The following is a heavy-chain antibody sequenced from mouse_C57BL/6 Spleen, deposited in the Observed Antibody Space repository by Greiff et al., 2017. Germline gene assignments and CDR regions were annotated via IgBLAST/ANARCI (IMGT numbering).Heavy chain of an antibody. CDR1: GFNIKDYY. CDR3: AIPRSSYVGYFDV. D-gene: IGHD1-1*01. CDR2: IDPEDGAT. J-gene: IGHJ1*03. V-gene: IGHV14-2*01. Sequence: EVKLMESGAELVKPGASVKLSCTASGFNIKDYYMHWVKQRTEQGLAWIGRIDPEDGATKYAPKFQGKATLTADPSSNTAYLQLSGLTAEDSAVYYWAIPRSSYVGYFDVWGTGTTVTVSS.